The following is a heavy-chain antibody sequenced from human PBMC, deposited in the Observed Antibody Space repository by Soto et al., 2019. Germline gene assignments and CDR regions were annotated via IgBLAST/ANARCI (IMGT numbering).Heavy chain of an antibody. D-gene: IGHD4-17*01. V-gene: IGHV3-23*01. CDR2: ISGSGGST. CDR1: AFTFSSYA. Sequence: EVQLLESGGGLVQPGGSLRLSCAASAFTFSSYAMSWVRQAPGKGLEWVSAISGSGGSTSYADSGKGRFTISRDNSQNTLYLQMNSQRAEDTAVYSCAKGWYGDHYYYYAMDVW. CDR3: AKGWYGDHYYYYAMDV. J-gene: IGHJ6*01.